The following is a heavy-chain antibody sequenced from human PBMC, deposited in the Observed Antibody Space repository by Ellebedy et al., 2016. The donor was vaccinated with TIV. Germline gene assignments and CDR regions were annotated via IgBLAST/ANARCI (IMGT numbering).Heavy chain of an antibody. D-gene: IGHD5-18*01. CDR2: ISGSGGST. CDR1: GFTFSSYA. CDR3: AKVEIQLWLYGY. Sequence: GESLKISCAASGFTFSSYAMSWVRQAPGKGLEWVSAISGSGGSTYYADSVKGRFTISRDNSKNTLYLQMNSLRAEDTAVYYCAKVEIQLWLYGYWGQGTLVTVSS. V-gene: IGHV3-23*01. J-gene: IGHJ4*02.